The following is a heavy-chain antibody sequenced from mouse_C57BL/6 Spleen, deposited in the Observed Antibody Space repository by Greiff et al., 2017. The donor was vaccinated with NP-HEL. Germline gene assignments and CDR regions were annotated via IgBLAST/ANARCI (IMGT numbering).Heavy chain of an antibody. CDR2: IDPETGGT. V-gene: IGHV1-15*01. J-gene: IGHJ4*01. CDR3: TRPTVVALCY. D-gene: IGHD1-1*01. Sequence: VQLQQSGAELVRPGASVTLSCKASGYTFTDYEMHWVKQTPVHGLEWIGAIDPETGGTAYNQKFKGKAILTADKSSSTDYMELRSLTSEDSAVYYCTRPTVVALCYWGQGTSVTVSS. CDR1: GYTFTDYE.